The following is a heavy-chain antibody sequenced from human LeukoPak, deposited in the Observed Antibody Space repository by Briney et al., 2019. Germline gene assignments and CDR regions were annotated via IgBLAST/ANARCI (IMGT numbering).Heavy chain of an antibody. V-gene: IGHV4-30-4*01. Sequence: TSQTLSLTCTVSGGSISSGDYYWSWIRQPPGKGLEWIGYIYYSGSTYYNPSLKSRVTISVDTSKNQSSLKLSSVTAADTAVYYCASQNYYDSPVDYWGQGTLVTVSS. J-gene: IGHJ4*02. CDR2: IYYSGST. CDR1: GGSISSGDYY. D-gene: IGHD3-22*01. CDR3: ASQNYYDSPVDY.